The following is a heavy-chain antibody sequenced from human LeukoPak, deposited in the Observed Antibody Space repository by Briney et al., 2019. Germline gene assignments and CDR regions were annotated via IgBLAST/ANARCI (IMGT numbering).Heavy chain of an antibody. D-gene: IGHD3-10*01. CDR3: ARAISMIRGVIYYGMDV. J-gene: IGHJ6*02. CDR1: GGSISSYY. CDR2: IYYSGST. V-gene: IGHV4-59*01. Sequence: SETLSLTCTVSGGSISSYYWSWIRQPPGKGLEWIGYIYYSGSTNYNPSLKSRVTISVDTSKNQFSLKLSSVTAADTAVYYCARAISMIRGVIYYGMDVWGQGTTVTVSS.